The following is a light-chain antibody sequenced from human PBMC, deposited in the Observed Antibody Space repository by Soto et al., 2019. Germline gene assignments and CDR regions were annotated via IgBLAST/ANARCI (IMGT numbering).Light chain of an antibody. J-gene: IGLJ1*01. V-gene: IGLV2-14*03. CDR3: SSYRRGSTYV. CDR2: DVT. CDR1: SSDVGGYNY. Sequence: SVLTQPASVSGSPGQSITVSCTGTSSDVGGYNYVSWYQQHPGKAPRLMIYDVTNRPSGVSDRFSGSKSGNTASLTISGLQAEDEAGYYCSSYRRGSTYVFGTGPKGTAL.